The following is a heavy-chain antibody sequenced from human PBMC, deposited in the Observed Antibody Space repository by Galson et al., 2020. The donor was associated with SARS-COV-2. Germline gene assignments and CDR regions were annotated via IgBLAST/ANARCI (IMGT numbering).Heavy chain of an antibody. J-gene: IGHJ6*04. D-gene: IGHD1-26*01. Sequence: SQTLSLTCAISGDSVSSNSAAWNWIRQSPSRGLAWLGRTYYRSKWYNDYAVSVKSRITINPDTSKNQFSLQLNSVTPEDTAVYYCARVWELEVAGYLYGMVVWCGGGTVSVSS. V-gene: IGHV6-1*01. CDR3: ARVWELEVAGYLYGMVV. CDR1: GDSVSSNSAA. CDR2: TYYRSKWYN.